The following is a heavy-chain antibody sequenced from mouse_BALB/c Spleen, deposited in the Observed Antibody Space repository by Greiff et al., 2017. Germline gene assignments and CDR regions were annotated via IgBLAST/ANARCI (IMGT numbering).Heavy chain of an antibody. V-gene: IGHV3-6*02. J-gene: IGHJ3*01. CDR2: ISYDGSN. Sequence: EVKLMESGPGLVKPSQSLSLTCSVTGYSITSGYYWNWIRQFPGNKLEWMGYISYDGSNNYNPSLKNRISITRDTSKNQIFLKLNSVTTEDTATYYCAREGAFTYYGNPPFAYWGQGTLVTVSA. D-gene: IGHD2-10*01. CDR1: GYSITSGYY. CDR3: AREGAFTYYGNPPFAY.